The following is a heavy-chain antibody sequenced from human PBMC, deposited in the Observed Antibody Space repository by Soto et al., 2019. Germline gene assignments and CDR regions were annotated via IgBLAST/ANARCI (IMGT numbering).Heavy chain of an antibody. CDR3: ARESEDLTSNFGY. CDR2: ISSTTNYI. Sequence: PGGSLRLSCAASGFTFTRYSMNWVRQAPGKGLEWVSSISSTTNYIYYADSMKCRFTVSRDNAKNSVYLEMNSLSAEDTAVYYCARESEDLTSNFGYCGQGTLVTVSS. CDR1: GFTFTRYS. V-gene: IGHV3-21*01. J-gene: IGHJ4*02.